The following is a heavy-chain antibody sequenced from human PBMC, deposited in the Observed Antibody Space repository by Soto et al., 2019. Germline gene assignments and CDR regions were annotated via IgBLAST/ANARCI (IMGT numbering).Heavy chain of an antibody. Sequence: EVQLLESGGGLVQPGGSLRLSCAASGFTFSSYAMSWVRQAPGKGLEWVSAISGSGGSTYYAGSVKGRFTISRDNSKNTLYLQMNSLRAEDTAVYYCAKLSSGLPHFDYWGQGTLVTVSS. CDR3: AKLSSGLPHFDY. J-gene: IGHJ4*02. V-gene: IGHV3-23*01. CDR1: GFTFSSYA. D-gene: IGHD6-19*01. CDR2: ISGSGGST.